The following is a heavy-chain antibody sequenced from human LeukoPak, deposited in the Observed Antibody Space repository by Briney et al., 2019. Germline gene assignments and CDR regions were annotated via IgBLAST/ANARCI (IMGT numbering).Heavy chain of an antibody. J-gene: IGHJ5*01. CDR1: GFTVSSHA. CDR3: VKDYCHGGFCPFPFFDS. Sequence: GGSLRLSCAVSGFTVSSHAMSWVRQASGKGLEWVSLIGGAGDTFYADSVKGRFVPSRDNSRNTVYLQMNSLRAEDTATYYCVKDYCHGGFCPFPFFDSWGQGTLVTVSS. V-gene: IGHV3-23*01. CDR2: IGGAGDT. D-gene: IGHD2-15*01.